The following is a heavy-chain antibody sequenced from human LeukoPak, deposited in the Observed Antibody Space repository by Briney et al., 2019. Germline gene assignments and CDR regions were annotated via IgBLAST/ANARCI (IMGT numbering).Heavy chain of an antibody. CDR3: ARGGREYSSSYYFDY. CDR1: GFTFSSYS. Sequence: GSLRLSCAASGFTFSSYSMNWIRQPAGKGLEWIGRIYTSGSTNYNPSLKSRVTMSVDTSKNQFSLKLSSVTAADTAVYYCARGGREYSSSYYFDYWGQGTLVTVSS. V-gene: IGHV4-4*07. CDR2: IYTSGST. D-gene: IGHD6-6*01. J-gene: IGHJ4*02.